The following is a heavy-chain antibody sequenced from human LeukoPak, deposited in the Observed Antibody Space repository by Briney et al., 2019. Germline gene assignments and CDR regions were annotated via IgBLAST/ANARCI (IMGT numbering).Heavy chain of an antibody. D-gene: IGHD6-13*01. V-gene: IGHV1-3*01. Sequence: ASVKVSCKASGYTFTSYAMHWVRQAPGQRLEWMGWINAGNGNTKYSQKFQGRVTITRDTSASTAYMELSSLRSEDTAVYYCARGRVWGVIAAAGHFDYWGQGTLVTVSS. J-gene: IGHJ4*02. CDR3: ARGRVWGVIAAAGHFDY. CDR1: GYTFTSYA. CDR2: INAGNGNT.